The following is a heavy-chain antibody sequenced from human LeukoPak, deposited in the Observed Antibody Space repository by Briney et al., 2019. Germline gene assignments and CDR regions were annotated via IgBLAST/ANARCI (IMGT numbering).Heavy chain of an antibody. V-gene: IGHV3-30*02. CDR3: ARILDSAWGELGY. CDR1: GFSFSSYG. CDR2: IRSDGSNK. D-gene: IGHD6-19*01. J-gene: IGHJ4*02. Sequence: GGSLRLSCAGSGFSFSSYGMHWVRQAPGKVLEWMAFIRSDGSNKYYADSVKGRFTISRDNSKNTLYLRMNSLRAEDTAVYYCARILDSAWGELGYWGQGTLVTVSS.